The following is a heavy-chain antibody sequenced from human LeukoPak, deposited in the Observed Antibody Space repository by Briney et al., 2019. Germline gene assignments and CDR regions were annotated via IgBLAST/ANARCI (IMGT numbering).Heavy chain of an antibody. CDR2: ISGTGGRT. D-gene: IGHD2-15*01. V-gene: IGHV3-23*01. Sequence: GGSLRLSCAASGFTVSSNYMSWVRQAPGKGLEWVSSISGTGGRTNYADSVKGRFTISRDNSKNTLYLQMHSLRAEDTAASYCANSTLRTSLGGLVNYYMDVWGKGTTVTVPS. J-gene: IGHJ6*03. CDR3: ANSTLRTSLGGLVNYYMDV. CDR1: GFTVSSNY.